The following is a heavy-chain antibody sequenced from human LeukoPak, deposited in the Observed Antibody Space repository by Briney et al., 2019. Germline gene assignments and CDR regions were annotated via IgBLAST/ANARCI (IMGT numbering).Heavy chain of an antibody. CDR3: AREYCSSTSCPLDY. J-gene: IGHJ4*02. CDR2: ISSNGGST. Sequence: PGGSLRLSCAASGFTFSSYAIPWVRQAPGKGLEYVSAISSNGGSTYYANSVKGRFTISRDNSKNTLYLQMGSLRAEDMAVYYCAREYCSSTSCPLDYWGQGTLVTVSS. D-gene: IGHD2-2*01. V-gene: IGHV3-64*01. CDR1: GFTFSSYA.